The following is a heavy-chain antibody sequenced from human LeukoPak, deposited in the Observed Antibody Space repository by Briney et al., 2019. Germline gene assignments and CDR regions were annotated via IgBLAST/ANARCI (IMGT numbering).Heavy chain of an antibody. CDR1: GYTFTSYY. D-gene: IGHD5-12*01. CDR3: ARDQVVRGYSGYENLYYMDV. V-gene: IGHV1-46*01. CDR2: INPSGGST. Sequence: GASVKVSCKASGYTFTSYYMHWVRQAPGQGLEWMGIINPSGGSTSYAQKFQGRVTMTRDTSISTAYMELSRLRSDDTAVYYCARDQVVRGYSGYENLYYMDVWGKGTTVTVSS. J-gene: IGHJ6*03.